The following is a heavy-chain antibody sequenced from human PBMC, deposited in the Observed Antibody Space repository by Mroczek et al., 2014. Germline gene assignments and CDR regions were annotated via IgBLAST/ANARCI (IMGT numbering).Heavy chain of an antibody. V-gene: IGHV4-34*01. CDR2: INHSGST. J-gene: IGHJ4*02. Sequence: QVQLQQWGAGLLKPSETLSLTCAVYGGSFSGYYWSWIRQPPGKELEWIGEINHSGSTNYNPSLKSRVTISVDTSKNQFSLKLSSVTAADTAVYYCARKWNYPXNFDYWGQGTLVTVSS. CDR1: GGSFSGYY. CDR3: ARKWNYPXNFDY. D-gene: IGHD1-7*01.